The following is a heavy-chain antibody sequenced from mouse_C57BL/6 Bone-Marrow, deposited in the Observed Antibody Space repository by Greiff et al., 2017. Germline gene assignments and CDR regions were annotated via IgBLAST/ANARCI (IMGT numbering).Heavy chain of an antibody. CDR2: INYDGSST. Sequence: EVQRVESEGGLVQPGSSMKLSCTASGFTFSDYYMAWVRQVPEKGLEWVANINYDGSSTYYLDSLKSRFIISRDNAKNILYLQMSSLKSEDTATYYCARDLESIYDGYYEDWYFDVWGTGTTVTVSS. CDR3: ARDLESIYDGYYEDWYFDV. CDR1: GFTFSDYY. J-gene: IGHJ1*03. V-gene: IGHV5-16*01. D-gene: IGHD2-3*01.